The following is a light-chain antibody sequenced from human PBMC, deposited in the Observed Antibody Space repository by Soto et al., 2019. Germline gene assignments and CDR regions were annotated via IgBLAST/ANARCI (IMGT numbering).Light chain of an antibody. CDR2: AAP. CDR3: QKYNRAPRT. CDR1: QGISNY. J-gene: IGKJ1*01. V-gene: IGKV1-27*01. Sequence: DIQMTQTPSSLSASVGDRVTITCRARQGISNYLAWYQQKPGKVPKLLIYAAPTLQSGVPSRFSGSGSGTDFTLTISSLQPEDVATYYCQKYNRAPRTFDQGTKVEIK.